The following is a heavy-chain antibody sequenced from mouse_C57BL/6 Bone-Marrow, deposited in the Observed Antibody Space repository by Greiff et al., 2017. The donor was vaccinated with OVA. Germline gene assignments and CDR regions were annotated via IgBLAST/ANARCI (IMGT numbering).Heavy chain of an antibody. CDR1: GYAFTNYL. V-gene: IGHV1-54*01. J-gene: IGHJ2*01. Sequence: VQGVESGAELVRPGTSVKVSCKASGYAFTNYLIEWVKQRPGQGLEWIGVINPGSGGTTYNEKFKGKATLTADKSSSTAYMQLSSLTSEDSAVYFCARSGNGGNYWGQGTTLTVSS. D-gene: IGHD2-1*01. CDR3: ARSGNGGNY. CDR2: INPGSGGT.